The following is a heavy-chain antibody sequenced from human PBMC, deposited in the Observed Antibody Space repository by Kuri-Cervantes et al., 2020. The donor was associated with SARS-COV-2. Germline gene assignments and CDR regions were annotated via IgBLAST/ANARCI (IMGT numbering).Heavy chain of an antibody. D-gene: IGHD6-13*01. CDR2: ISGSGGST. V-gene: IGHV3-23*01. J-gene: IGHJ1*01. CDR3: AKDVAAGTRAPPEYFQH. Sequence: GESLKISCAASGFTFDDYAMHWVRQAPGKGLEWVSAISGSGGSTYYADSVEGRFTISRDSSKNALYLQMNSLRAEDTAVYYCAKDVAAGTRAPPEYFQHWGQGTLVTVSS. CDR1: GFTFDDYA.